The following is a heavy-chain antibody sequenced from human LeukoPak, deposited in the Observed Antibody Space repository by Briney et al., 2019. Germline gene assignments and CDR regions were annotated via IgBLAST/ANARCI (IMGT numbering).Heavy chain of an antibody. D-gene: IGHD3-10*01. CDR3: ARDLYGSGSYYNVI. V-gene: IGHV3-21*01. J-gene: IGHJ4*02. CDR1: GFTFSSYS. CDR2: ISSSSRYI. Sequence: GGSLRLSCAASGFTFSSYSMNWVRQAPGKGLEWVSSISSSSRYIYYADSVKGRFTISRDNAKNSLYLQMNSLRAEDTAVYYCARDLYGSGSYYNVIWGQGTLVTVSS.